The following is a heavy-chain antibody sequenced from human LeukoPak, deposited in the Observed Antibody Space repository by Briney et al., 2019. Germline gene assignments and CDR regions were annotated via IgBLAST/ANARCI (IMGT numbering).Heavy chain of an antibody. CDR1: GFTFSSYS. Sequence: PGGSLRLSCAASGFTFSSYSMNWVRQAPGKGLEWVSSISTSSSYIYYADSVKGRFTISRDNAKNSLYLQMNSLRAEDTALYYCAKTYDNQLLWGGWFDPWGQGTLVTVSS. CDR2: ISTSSSYI. CDR3: AKTYDNQLLWGGWFDP. J-gene: IGHJ5*02. D-gene: IGHD2-2*01. V-gene: IGHV3-21*04.